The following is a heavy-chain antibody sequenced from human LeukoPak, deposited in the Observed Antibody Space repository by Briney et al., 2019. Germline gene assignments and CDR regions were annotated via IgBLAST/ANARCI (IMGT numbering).Heavy chain of an antibody. CDR1: GGSISSGGYS. D-gene: IGHD6-19*01. Sequence: SETLSLTCAVSGGSISSGGYSWSWIRQPPGKGLEWIGYIYHSGSTYYNPSLKSRVTISVDRSKNQFSLKLSSVTAADTAVYYCARDRGGSSGFYYFDYWGQGTLVTVSS. V-gene: IGHV4-30-2*01. CDR2: IYHSGST. CDR3: ARDRGGSSGFYYFDY. J-gene: IGHJ4*02.